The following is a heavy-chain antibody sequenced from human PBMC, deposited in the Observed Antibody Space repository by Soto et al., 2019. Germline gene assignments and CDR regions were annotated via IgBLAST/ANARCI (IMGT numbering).Heavy chain of an antibody. Sequence: SETLSLTCAVSGGAISSSNCLNLVRHPPGKVLEWIGEIHHSGSTNYNPSLKSRATISVDKSKNQFSLKLNSVTAADTAVYYCARVRQGCSSTSCYFDPWGQGTLVTVSS. D-gene: IGHD2-2*01. J-gene: IGHJ5*02. V-gene: IGHV4-4*02. CDR3: ARVRQGCSSTSCYFDP. CDR2: IHHSGST. CDR1: GGAISSSNC.